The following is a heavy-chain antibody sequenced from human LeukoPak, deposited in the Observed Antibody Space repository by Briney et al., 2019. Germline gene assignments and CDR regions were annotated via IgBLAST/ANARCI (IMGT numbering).Heavy chain of an antibody. Sequence: PGGSLRLSCTASGFTFGDYAMSWFRQAPGKGLEWVGFIRSKAYGGTTEYAASVKGRFTISRDDSKSIAYLQMNSLKTEDTAVYYCTRIFAGYSYGDDAFDIWGQGTMVTVSS. J-gene: IGHJ3*02. V-gene: IGHV3-49*03. CDR2: IRSKAYGGTT. CDR1: GFTFGDYA. D-gene: IGHD5-18*01. CDR3: TRIFAGYSYGDDAFDI.